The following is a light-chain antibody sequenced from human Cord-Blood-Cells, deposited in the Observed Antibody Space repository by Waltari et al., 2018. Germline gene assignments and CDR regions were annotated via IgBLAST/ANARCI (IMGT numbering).Light chain of an antibody. Sequence: QSALTQPRSVSGSPALSVTISCTGTSSDAGGYNYVPWYQQHPGKAPKLMIYDVSKRPSGVPDRFSGSKSGNTASLTISGLQAEDEADYYCCSYAGSYTYVFGTGTKVTVL. CDR2: DVS. V-gene: IGLV2-11*01. J-gene: IGLJ1*01. CDR1: SSDAGGYNY. CDR3: CSYAGSYTYV.